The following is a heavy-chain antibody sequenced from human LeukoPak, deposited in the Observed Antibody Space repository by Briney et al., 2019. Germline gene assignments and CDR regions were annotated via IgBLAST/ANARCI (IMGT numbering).Heavy chain of an antibody. D-gene: IGHD3-3*01. CDR3: ARWRDCDFWSGYYSPDYYYYYMDV. V-gene: IGHV3-74*01. Sequence: GGSLRLSCAASGFTFSSYWMHWVRQAPGKGLVWVSRINSDGSSTSYADSVKGRFTISRDNAKNTLYLQMNSLRAEDTAVYYCARWRDCDFWSGYYSPDYYYYYMDVWGKGTTVTVSS. CDR1: GFTFSSYW. J-gene: IGHJ6*03. CDR2: INSDGSST.